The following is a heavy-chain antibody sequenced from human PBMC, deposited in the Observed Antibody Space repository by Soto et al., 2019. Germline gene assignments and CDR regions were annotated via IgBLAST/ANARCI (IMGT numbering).Heavy chain of an antibody. CDR3: TRVGKREFDF. CDR1: GFTLSNEW. D-gene: IGHD1-1*01. CDR2: ISPVGRAT. V-gene: IGHV3-74*01. J-gene: IGHJ4*02. Sequence: PGGSLRLSCVVSGFTLSNEWIHWVRQPPGKGLVWVSEISPVGRATTYADSVKGRITVSRDNSQRTLYLQMSSLRVEDTAVYYCTRVGKREFDFWGQGIPVTVSS.